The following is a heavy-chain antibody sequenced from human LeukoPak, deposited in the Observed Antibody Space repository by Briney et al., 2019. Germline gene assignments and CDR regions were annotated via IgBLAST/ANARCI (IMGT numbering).Heavy chain of an antibody. CDR2: IIPILGIA. Sequence: SVKVPCKASGGTFSSYAISWVRQAPGQGLEWMGRIIPILGIANYAQKFQGRVTITADKSTSTAYMELSSLRSEDTAVYYCARDVHRKNDYWGQGTLVTVSS. D-gene: IGHD6-6*01. CDR3: ARDVHRKNDY. J-gene: IGHJ4*02. CDR1: GGTFSSYA. V-gene: IGHV1-69*04.